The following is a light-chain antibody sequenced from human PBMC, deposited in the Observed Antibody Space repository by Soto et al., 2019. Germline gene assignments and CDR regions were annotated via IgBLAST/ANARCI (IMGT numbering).Light chain of an antibody. CDR2: EGS. CDR1: SSDVGIYNL. V-gene: IGLV2-23*01. CDR3: CSYAGSGRV. J-gene: IGLJ2*01. Sequence: QSALTQPASVSGSPGQSITISCTGTSSDVGIYNLVSWYQQHPGKAPKLMIYEGSKRPSGVSNRFSGPKSGNTSSLTISGLQAEDEADYYFCSYAGSGRVFGGGTKVTVL.